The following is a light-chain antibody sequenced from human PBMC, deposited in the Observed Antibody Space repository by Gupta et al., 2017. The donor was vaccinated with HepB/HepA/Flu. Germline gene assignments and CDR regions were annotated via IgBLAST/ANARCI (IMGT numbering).Light chain of an antibody. CDR2: GNT. Sequence: QSVLTQPPSVSGAPGPRVTISCTGSSSNIGTAYDVQWYPHLPGPAPTLLIYGNTDRPSGVPDRFAGSKSGTSAYLAITGLQAEDEADYFCQSYDISLNMVVFGGGTRLTVL. J-gene: IGLJ2*01. V-gene: IGLV1-40*01. CDR1: SSNIGTAYD. CDR3: QSYDISLNMVV.